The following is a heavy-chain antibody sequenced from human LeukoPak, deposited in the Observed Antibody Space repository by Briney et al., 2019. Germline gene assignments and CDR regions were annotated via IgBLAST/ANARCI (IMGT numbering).Heavy chain of an antibody. CDR1: GGSISSGGYY. CDR2: IYYSGST. CDR3: ARVGEPYCGGDCYSGSYFDY. J-gene: IGHJ4*02. D-gene: IGHD2-21*02. V-gene: IGHV4-31*03. Sequence: SETLSLTCTVSGGSISSGGYYWSWLRQHPGKGLEWIGYIYYSGSTYYNPSLKSRVTISVDTSKNQFSLKLSSVTAADTAVYYCARVGEPYCGGDCYSGSYFDYWGQGTLVTVSS.